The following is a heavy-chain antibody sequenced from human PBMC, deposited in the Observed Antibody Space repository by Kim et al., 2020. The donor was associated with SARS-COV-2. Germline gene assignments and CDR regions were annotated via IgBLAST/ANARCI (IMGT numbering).Heavy chain of an antibody. CDR1: GDSVSSDNAV. V-gene: IGHV6-1*01. D-gene: IGHD3-16*01. CDR2: TYYRSKWYF. J-gene: IGHJ5*02. CDR3: ASGLGGRFDP. Sequence: SQTLSLTCAISGDSVSSDNAVWNWIRQSPSRGLEWLGRTYYRSKWYFDYAVSVKSRITINPDTSKNQVSLQLNFVTPEDTAVYYCASGLGGRFDPWGQGTLVTVSS.